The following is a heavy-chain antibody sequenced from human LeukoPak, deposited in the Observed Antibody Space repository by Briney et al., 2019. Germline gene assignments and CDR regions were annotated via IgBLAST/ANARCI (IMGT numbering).Heavy chain of an antibody. V-gene: IGHV1-46*01. CDR1: GYTFTSYY. D-gene: IGHD2-2*03. Sequence: ASVKVSCKASGYTFTSYYMHWVRQAPGQGLEWMGIINPSGGSTSYAQKFQGRVTMTRDTSTSTVYMELRSLRSDDTAVYYCARSNGYCSSTSCYPSKYYGMDVWGQGTTVTVSS. CDR3: ARSNGYCSSTSCYPSKYYGMDV. J-gene: IGHJ6*02. CDR2: INPSGGST.